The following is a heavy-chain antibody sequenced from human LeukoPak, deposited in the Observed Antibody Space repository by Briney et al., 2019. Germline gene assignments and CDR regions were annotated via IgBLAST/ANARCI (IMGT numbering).Heavy chain of an antibody. CDR1: GFTFSSYS. D-gene: IGHD3-10*01. CDR2: ITSSSSI. V-gene: IGHV3-48*02. J-gene: IGHJ4*02. CDR3: ARHYYGSGSVDY. Sequence: GGSLRLSCAASGFTFSSYSMNWVRQAPGKGLEWISYITSSSSIHYADSVKGRFTVSRDNAKNSVYLQMNSLRDEDTAVYYCARHYYGSGSVDYWGQGILVTVSS.